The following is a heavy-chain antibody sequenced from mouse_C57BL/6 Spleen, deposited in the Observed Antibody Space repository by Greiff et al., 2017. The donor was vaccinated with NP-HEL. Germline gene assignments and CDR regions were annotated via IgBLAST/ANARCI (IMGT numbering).Heavy chain of an antibody. CDR3: TRHGSSYEGAMDY. D-gene: IGHD1-1*01. J-gene: IGHJ4*01. CDR1: GFTFSSYA. V-gene: IGHV5-9-1*02. Sequence: DVQLQESGEGLVKPGGSLKLSCAASGFTFSSYAMSWVRQTPEKRLEWVAYISSGGDYIYYADTVKGRFTISRDNARNTLYLQMSSLKSEDTAMYYCTRHGSSYEGAMDYWGQGTSVTVSS. CDR2: ISSGGDYI.